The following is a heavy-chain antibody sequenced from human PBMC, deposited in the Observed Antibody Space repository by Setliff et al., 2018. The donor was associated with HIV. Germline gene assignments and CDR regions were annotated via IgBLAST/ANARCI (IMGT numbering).Heavy chain of an antibody. CDR1: GYSFTGYY. D-gene: IGHD3-3*01. Sequence: ASVKVSCKASGYSFTGYYIHWVRQAPGQGPEWLGRFNPTSGGTNYAQKFQGRVTMTGDTSISTAYLELSRLGSDDTAVYYCAADNYNCNSFDSWGQGSLVTVSS. V-gene: IGHV1-2*06. CDR2: FNPTSGGT. J-gene: IGHJ4*02. CDR3: AADNYNCNSFDS.